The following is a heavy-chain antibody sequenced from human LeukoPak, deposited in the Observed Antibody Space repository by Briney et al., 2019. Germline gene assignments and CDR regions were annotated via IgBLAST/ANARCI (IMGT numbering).Heavy chain of an antibody. CDR1: GGSTSSGGYS. CDR3: ARDRDSYGYYDY. CDR2: IYHSGST. J-gene: IGHJ4*02. Sequence: PSETLSLTCAVSGGSTSSGGYSWSWIRQPPGKGLEWIGYIYHSGSTYYNPSLKSRVTISVDRSKNQFSLKLSSVTAADTAVYYCARDRDSYGYYDYWGQGTLVTVSS. V-gene: IGHV4-30-2*01. D-gene: IGHD5-18*01.